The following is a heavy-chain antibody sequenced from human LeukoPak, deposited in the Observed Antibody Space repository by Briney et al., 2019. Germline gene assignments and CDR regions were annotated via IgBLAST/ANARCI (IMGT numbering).Heavy chain of an antibody. CDR3: ARDQYDTWSRRGNFDS. V-gene: IGHV3-7*03. J-gene: IGHJ4*02. Sequence: SEGSLRLSCVASGFSFGKYWMSWVRQAPGKGLEWVANIKLDGSEKNYVDSVKGRFTISRDNTKNSLYLQMNSLRAEDTAVFYCARDQYDTWSRRGNFDSWGQGTLVIVSS. D-gene: IGHD3/OR15-3a*01. CDR1: GFSFGKYW. CDR2: IKLDGSEK.